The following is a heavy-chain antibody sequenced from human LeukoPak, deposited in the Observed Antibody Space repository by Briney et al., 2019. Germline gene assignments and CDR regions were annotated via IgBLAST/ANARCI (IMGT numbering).Heavy chain of an antibody. CDR2: INSDGSSP. J-gene: IGHJ4*02. D-gene: IGHD3-3*01. V-gene: IGHV3-74*01. Sequence: GGSLRLSSAASGFTFSSYWMHCVRHAPGKRLVWVSRINSDGSSPSSAASVKGRFTISRDNAKNTLYLQMNSLRAEDTAVYYCARILWSGNLGDDYWGQGTLVSVSS. CDR3: ARILWSGNLGDDY. CDR1: GFTFSSYW.